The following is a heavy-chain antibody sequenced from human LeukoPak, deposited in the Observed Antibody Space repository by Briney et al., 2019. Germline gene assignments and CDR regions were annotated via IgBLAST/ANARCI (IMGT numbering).Heavy chain of an antibody. CDR2: ISYDGSNK. CDR1: GFTFSSYA. V-gene: IGHV3-30-3*01. CDR3: ARDNYYDSSGYYAPAFDH. J-gene: IGHJ4*02. D-gene: IGHD3-22*01. Sequence: GGSLRLSCAASGFTFSSYAMHWVRQAPGKGLEWVAVISYDGSNKYYADSVKGRFTISRDNSKNTLYLQMNSLRAEDTAVYYCARDNYYDSSGYYAPAFDHWGQETLVTVSS.